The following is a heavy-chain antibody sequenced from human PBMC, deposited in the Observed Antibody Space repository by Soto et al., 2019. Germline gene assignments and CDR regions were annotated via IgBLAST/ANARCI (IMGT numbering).Heavy chain of an antibody. Sequence: GASVKVSCKSSGYILSDYCIYWVRQAPGQGLEWLGWMKPDDGGPNYAQNFQGRVIMTRDTSTDTDYMELTRLTSDDTAVYFCVRDLRRQWRRLDPESYTGMDVWGQGTTVTVSS. J-gene: IGHJ6*02. CDR2: MKPDDGGP. D-gene: IGHD5-12*01. CDR1: GYILSDYC. V-gene: IGHV1-2*02. CDR3: VRDLRRQWRRLDPESYTGMDV.